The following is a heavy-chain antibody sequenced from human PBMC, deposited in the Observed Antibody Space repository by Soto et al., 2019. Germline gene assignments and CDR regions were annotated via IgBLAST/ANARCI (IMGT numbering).Heavy chain of an antibody. CDR3: ARYSAASGTYYFDY. J-gene: IGHJ4*01. V-gene: IGHV4-59*01. D-gene: IGHD6-13*01. CDR2: IYYSGST. CDR1: GGSISRYY. Sequence: SETLSLTCTVSGGSISRYYWNWIRQPPGKGLEWIGYIYYSGSTNYNPSLKSRVTISVDTSKNQFSLKLSSVTAADTAVYYCARYSAASGTYYFDYWGPGTLVTVSS.